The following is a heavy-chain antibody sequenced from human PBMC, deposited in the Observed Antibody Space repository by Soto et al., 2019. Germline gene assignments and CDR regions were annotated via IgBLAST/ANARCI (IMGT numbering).Heavy chain of an antibody. D-gene: IGHD3-10*01. CDR1: GFTFSSYA. CDR2: ISGSGGST. Sequence: GGSLRLSCAASGFTFSSYAMSWVRQAPGKGLEWVSAISGSGGSTYYADSVKGRFTISRDNTKNTLYLQMNSLRAEDTAVYYCAKDLLGGLSNSWGQGTLVTVSS. J-gene: IGHJ4*02. V-gene: IGHV3-23*01. CDR3: AKDLLGGLSNS.